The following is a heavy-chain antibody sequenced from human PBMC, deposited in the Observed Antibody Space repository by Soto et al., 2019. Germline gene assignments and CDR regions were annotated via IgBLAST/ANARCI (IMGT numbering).Heavy chain of an antibody. D-gene: IGHD3-10*01. Sequence: GGSLRLSGTASGFTFRSYSMNWVRQAPGKGLEWVSYISSSSSTIYYADSVKGRFTISRDNAKNSLYLQMNSLRDEDTAVYYCRTMVRSRDYYGMDVWGQGTTVTVSS. V-gene: IGHV3-48*02. CDR3: RTMVRSRDYYGMDV. CDR2: ISSSSSTI. J-gene: IGHJ6*02. CDR1: GFTFRSYS.